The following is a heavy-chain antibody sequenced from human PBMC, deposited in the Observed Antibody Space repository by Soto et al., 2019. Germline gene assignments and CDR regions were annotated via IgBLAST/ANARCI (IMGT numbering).Heavy chain of an antibody. CDR1: GFTFSSYG. CDR2: ISYDGSNK. CDR3: EKSKPHKWLVHVPIDY. V-gene: IGHV3-30*18. Sequence: QVQLVESGGGVVQPGRSLRLSCAASGFTFSSYGMHWVRQAPGKGLEWVAVISYDGSNKYYADSVKGRFTISRDNSKNTMYLQMNSLRAEDTAVYYCEKSKPHKWLVHVPIDYWGQGTLVTVSS. J-gene: IGHJ4*02. D-gene: IGHD6-19*01.